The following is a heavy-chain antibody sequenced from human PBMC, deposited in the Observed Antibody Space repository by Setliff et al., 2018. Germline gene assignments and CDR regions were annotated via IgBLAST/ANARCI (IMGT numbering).Heavy chain of an antibody. CDR3: TRDQDYYGMDV. Sequence: GGSLRLSCAASGFTFSSYSMNWVRQAPGKGLEWVSAISGSGGSTYYADSVKGRFTISRDNTKNSLYLQMNSLRGEDTAVYHCTRDQDYYGMDVWGQGTTVTVSS. CDR2: ISGSGGST. CDR1: GFTFSSYS. J-gene: IGHJ6*02. V-gene: IGHV3-23*01.